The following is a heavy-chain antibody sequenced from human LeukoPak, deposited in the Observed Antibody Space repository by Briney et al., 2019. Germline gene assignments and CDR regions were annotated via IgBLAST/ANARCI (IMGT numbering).Heavy chain of an antibody. CDR3: ARMDSSGHHHFDL. D-gene: IGHD3-22*01. Sequence: GGSLRLSCAASGFAVYSKSLTWVRQAPGKGLECVSLMNTFGSTLYADSVKGRFTMSRDNSKNTVYLQMNSLRAEDTAVYYCARMDSSGHHHFDLWGQGTLVTVSS. CDR1: GFAVYSKS. V-gene: IGHV3-53*01. J-gene: IGHJ4*02. CDR2: MNTFGST.